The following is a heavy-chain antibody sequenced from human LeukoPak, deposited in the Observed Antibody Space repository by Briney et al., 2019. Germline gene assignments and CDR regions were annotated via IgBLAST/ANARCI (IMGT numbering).Heavy chain of an antibody. D-gene: IGHD2-15*01. J-gene: IGHJ4*02. V-gene: IGHV4-61*02. CDR2: IYTSGST. Sequence: PSQTLSLTCTVSGGSISSGSYYWSWIRQPAGKGLEWIGRIYTSGSTNYNPSLKSRVTISVDTSKNQFSQKLSSVTAADTAVYYCARGTSRVAHDYWGQGTLVTVSS. CDR3: ARGTSRVAHDY. CDR1: GGSISSGSYY.